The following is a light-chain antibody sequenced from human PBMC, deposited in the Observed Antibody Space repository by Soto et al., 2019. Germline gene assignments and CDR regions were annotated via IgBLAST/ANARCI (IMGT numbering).Light chain of an antibody. CDR1: QSVLYSSNNKNY. Sequence: DIVMTQSPDSLAVSLGERATINCKSSQSVLYSSNNKNYLAWYQQKPGQPPKLLIYWASTRESGVPDRFSGSGSGTDFTLTISSLQAEDVAVYSCQQYYRTPRTFGQGTKLEIK. V-gene: IGKV4-1*01. CDR3: QQYYRTPRT. CDR2: WAS. J-gene: IGKJ2*01.